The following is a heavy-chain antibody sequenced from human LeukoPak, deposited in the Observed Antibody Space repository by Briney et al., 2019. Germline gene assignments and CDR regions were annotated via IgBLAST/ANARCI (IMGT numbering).Heavy chain of an antibody. V-gene: IGHV1-69*05. J-gene: IGHJ5*02. D-gene: IGHD4-23*01. CDR1: GGTFSSYV. CDR3: AREARGGWFDP. Sequence: SVKVSCKASGGTFSSYVISWVRQAPGQGLEWMGGIIPIFGTANYAQKFQGRVTITTDESTSTAYMELSSLRSEDTAVYYCAREARGGWFDPWGQGTLVTVSS. CDR2: IIPIFGTA.